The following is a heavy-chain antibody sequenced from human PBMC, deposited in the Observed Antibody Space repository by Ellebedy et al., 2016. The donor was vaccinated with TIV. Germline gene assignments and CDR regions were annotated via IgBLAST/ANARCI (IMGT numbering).Heavy chain of an antibody. CDR3: ARAAARPYYFATDV. D-gene: IGHD6-6*01. V-gene: IGHV1-2*02. Sequence: AASVKVSCKASGYTFIDYYMNWVRQAPGQGLEWMGWINPSTGGTPFAQMFQDRITMTRDTSISTAYMELNTLTSNDTAVYYCARAAARPYYFATDVWGQGTTVTVSS. CDR1: GYTFIDYY. CDR2: INPSTGGT. J-gene: IGHJ6*02.